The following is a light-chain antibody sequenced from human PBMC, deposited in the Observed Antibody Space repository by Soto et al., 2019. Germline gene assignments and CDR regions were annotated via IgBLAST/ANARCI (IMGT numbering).Light chain of an antibody. V-gene: IGLV2-23*01. CDR1: SSDVGNYNL. J-gene: IGLJ3*02. Sequence: QSALTQPASVSGSPGQSITISCTGTSSDVGNYNLVSWYRHHPGKAPKVIIYEGSERPSGVSNRFSCSKSGNTASLTISGLKDEDEADYYCCSFASGNTWVFGGGTKLTVL. CDR3: CSFASGNTWV. CDR2: EGS.